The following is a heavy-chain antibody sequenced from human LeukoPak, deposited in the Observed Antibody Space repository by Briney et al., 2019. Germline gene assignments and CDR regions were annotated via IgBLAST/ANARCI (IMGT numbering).Heavy chain of an antibody. CDR1: GGSISSYY. CDR2: IYTSGST. D-gene: IGHD4-17*01. J-gene: IGHJ5*02. V-gene: IGHV4-4*07. CDR3: ARDMTTVYDWFDP. Sequence: PSETLSLTCTVSGGSISSYYWRWIRQPAGKGLEWIGRIYTSGSTNYNPSLKSRVTMSVDTSKNQLSLKLTFVTAADTAVYYCARDMTTVYDWFDPWGQGTLVTVSS.